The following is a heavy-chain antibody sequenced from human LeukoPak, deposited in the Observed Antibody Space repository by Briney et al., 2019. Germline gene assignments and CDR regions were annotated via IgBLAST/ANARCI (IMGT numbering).Heavy chain of an antibody. D-gene: IGHD2-2*01. CDR2: ISAYNGNT. Sequence: ASVKVSCKASGYTFTSYGISWVRQAPGQGLEWIGWISAYNGNTNYAQKLQGRVTMTTDTSTSTAYMELRSLRSDDTAVYYCARYCSSTSCGYYYYGMDVWGQGTTVTVSS. CDR1: GYTFTSYG. V-gene: IGHV1-18*01. CDR3: ARYCSSTSCGYYYYGMDV. J-gene: IGHJ6*02.